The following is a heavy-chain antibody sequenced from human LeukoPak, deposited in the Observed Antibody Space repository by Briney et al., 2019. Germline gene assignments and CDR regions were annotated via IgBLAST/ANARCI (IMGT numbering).Heavy chain of an antibody. J-gene: IGHJ4*02. CDR3: ARPGDFWSGPFDY. V-gene: IGHV4-59*08. CDR1: GGSISSYY. CDR2: IYYSGST. D-gene: IGHD3-3*01. Sequence: PSETLSLTCTVSGGSISSYYWSWIRQPPGKGLEWIGYIYYSGSTNYNPSLKSRVTISVDTSKNQFSLKLSSVTAADTAVYYCARPGDFWSGPFDYWGQGTLVTVSS.